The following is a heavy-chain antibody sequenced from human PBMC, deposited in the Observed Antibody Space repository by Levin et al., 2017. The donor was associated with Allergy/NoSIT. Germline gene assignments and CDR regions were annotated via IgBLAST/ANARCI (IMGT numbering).Heavy chain of an antibody. J-gene: IGHJ6*02. CDR2: ISVYNGQA. D-gene: IGHD1/OR15-1a*01. CDR1: GYTFINYG. V-gene: IGHV1-18*01. CDR3: ARDCFITGTRYYYGMDV. Sequence: ASVKVSCKASGYTFINYGISWVRQAPGQGLEWMGWISVYNGQANYAQKLQDRVTMTTDTSTSTAYMELRSLRSDDTAVYYCARDCFITGTRYYYGMDVWGQGTTVTVSS.